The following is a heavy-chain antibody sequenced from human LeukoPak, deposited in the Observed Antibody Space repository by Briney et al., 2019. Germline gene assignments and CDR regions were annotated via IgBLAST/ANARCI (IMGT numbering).Heavy chain of an antibody. CDR2: INHSGST. CDR3: AREGVLTGTTSAFDI. V-gene: IGHV4-34*01. Sequence: SETLSLTCAVYGGSFSGYYWSWIRQPPGKGLEWIGEINHSGSTNYNPSLKSRVIVSVDTSKNQFSLKLSSVTAADTAVYYCAREGVLTGTTSAFDIWGQGTMVTVSS. CDR1: GGSFSGYY. D-gene: IGHD1-7*01. J-gene: IGHJ3*02.